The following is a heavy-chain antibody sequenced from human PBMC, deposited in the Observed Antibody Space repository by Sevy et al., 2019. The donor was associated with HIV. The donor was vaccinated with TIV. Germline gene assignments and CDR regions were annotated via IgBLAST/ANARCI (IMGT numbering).Heavy chain of an antibody. CDR2: IGGTSRNI. CDR3: AREQMAALDGGLDH. CDR1: AFTFSDYE. V-gene: IGHV3-48*03. Sequence: EGSLRLSCAASAFTFSDYEMNWVRQTPGKELEWVSYIGGTSRNIYYADSVKGRFTVSRDNAKKLVFLQMNSVTTDDTGVYYCAREQMAALDGGLDHWGQGILVTVSS. D-gene: IGHD6-6*01. J-gene: IGHJ5*02.